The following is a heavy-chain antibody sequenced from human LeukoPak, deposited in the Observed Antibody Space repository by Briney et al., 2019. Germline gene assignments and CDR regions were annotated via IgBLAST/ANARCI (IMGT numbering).Heavy chain of an antibody. CDR3: VRGTYSVYELGSYMDV. D-gene: IGHD5/OR15-5a*01. Sequence: ASVKVSCKASGYTFTSYDINWVRQAPGQGLEWMGGIIPVFGTANYAQKFRDRVTITADKSTTTAYLELSSLRSDDTAVYYCVRGTYSVYELGSYMDVWGKGTTVTVSS. CDR1: GYTFTSYD. J-gene: IGHJ6*03. V-gene: IGHV1-69*06. CDR2: IIPVFGTA.